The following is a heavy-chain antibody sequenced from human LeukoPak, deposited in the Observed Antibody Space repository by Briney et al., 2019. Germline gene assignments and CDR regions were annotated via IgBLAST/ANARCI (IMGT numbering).Heavy chain of an antibody. CDR2: ISGSGGST. V-gene: IGHV3-23*01. Sequence: GGSLRLSCAASGFTFSSYAMSWVRRAPGKGLEWVSAISGSGGSTYYADSVKGRFTISRDNSKNTLYLQMNSLRAEDTAVYYCAKDDFWSGYSLYYYYGMDVWGQGTTVTVSS. CDR1: GFTFSSYA. J-gene: IGHJ6*02. D-gene: IGHD3-3*01. CDR3: AKDDFWSGYSLYYYYGMDV.